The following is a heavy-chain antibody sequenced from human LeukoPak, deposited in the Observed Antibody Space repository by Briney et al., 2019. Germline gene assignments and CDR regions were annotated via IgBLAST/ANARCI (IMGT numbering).Heavy chain of an antibody. V-gene: IGHV3-7*03. J-gene: IGHJ6*04. CDR3: ARDQPYGSGSPLDQGQDV. CDR2: IKQDGSEK. Sequence: GGSLRLSCVASGFTFSSRDWMTWVRQAPGKGLEWVANIKQDGSEKNYVDSVKGRFTISRDNAKNSVDLQMNSLRVDDTAVYYCARDQPYGSGSPLDQGQDVWGKGTTVTVSS. CDR1: GFTFSSRDW. D-gene: IGHD3-10*01.